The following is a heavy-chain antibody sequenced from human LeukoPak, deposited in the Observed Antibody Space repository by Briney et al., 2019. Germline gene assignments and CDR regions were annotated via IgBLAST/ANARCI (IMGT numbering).Heavy chain of an antibody. CDR1: GYTFTGYY. V-gene: IGHV1-8*02. J-gene: IGHJ6*03. CDR2: MNPNSGNT. Sequence: ASVKVSCKASGYTFTGYYMNWVRQATGQGLEWMGWMNPNSGNTSYAQNFQGRVTMTRNTSISTAYMELSSLRSEDTAVYYCARAPGWWNYYYMDVWGKGTTVTVSS. D-gene: IGHD2-15*01. CDR3: ARAPGWWNYYYMDV.